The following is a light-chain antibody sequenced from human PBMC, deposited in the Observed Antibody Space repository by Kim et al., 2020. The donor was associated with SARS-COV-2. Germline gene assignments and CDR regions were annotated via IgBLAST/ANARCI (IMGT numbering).Light chain of an antibody. Sequence: ITCSGSGTSSDGDNDNWVPWYPEHPAKAPNHMIYQVSTRLSGVSTRFSASTSGTPASLTLSALQAEDEDGYSCCAYVGITNFFGGGTQLTVL. CDR2: QVS. CDR3: CAYVGITNF. J-gene: IGLJ2*01. V-gene: IGLV2-23*02. CDR1: SSDGDNDNW.